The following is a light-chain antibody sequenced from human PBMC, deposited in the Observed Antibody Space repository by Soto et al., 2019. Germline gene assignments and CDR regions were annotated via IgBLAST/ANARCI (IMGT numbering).Light chain of an antibody. Sequence: QSVLTQPASVSGSPGQSITISCTGTSSDVGGYNYVSWYQQHPGNAPRLMIYEVTNRPSGVSNRFSGSKSGNTASLTISGLQTEDEADYYCSSYTGSTTTTLYVFGSGTKVTVL. CDR3: SSYTGSTTTTLYV. CDR1: SSDVGGYNY. CDR2: EVT. J-gene: IGLJ1*01. V-gene: IGLV2-14*01.